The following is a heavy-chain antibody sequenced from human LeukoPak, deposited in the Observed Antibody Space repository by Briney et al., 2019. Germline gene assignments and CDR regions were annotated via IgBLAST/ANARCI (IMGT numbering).Heavy chain of an antibody. D-gene: IGHD2-8*02. Sequence: GGSLRLSCAASGFTFSIYAMSWVRQAPGKGLEWVSAISGSGGTAYYADSVKGRFTISRDNSKNTLYLQMNSLRAEDTAVYYCARDAGAYDYWGQGTLVTVSS. J-gene: IGHJ4*02. CDR3: ARDAGAYDY. CDR2: ISGSGGTA. CDR1: GFTFSIYA. V-gene: IGHV3-23*01.